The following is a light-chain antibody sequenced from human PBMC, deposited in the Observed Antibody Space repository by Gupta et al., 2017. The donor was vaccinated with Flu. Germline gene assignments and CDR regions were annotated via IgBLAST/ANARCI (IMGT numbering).Light chain of an antibody. J-gene: IGLJ3*02. CDR2: EVS. CDR3: SSYTSSSTLEV. CDR1: SSDVGGFKY. V-gene: IGLV2-14*01. Sequence: ITISCTGTSSDVGGFKYVSWYQQHPGKAPKLMIYEVSNRPSGISYRFSGSKSGNTASLTISGLQAEDEADYYCSSYTSSSTLEVFGGGTKLTVL.